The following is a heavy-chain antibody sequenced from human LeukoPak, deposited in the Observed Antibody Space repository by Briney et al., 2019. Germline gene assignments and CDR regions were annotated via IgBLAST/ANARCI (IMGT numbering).Heavy chain of an antibody. CDR2: ISSSSSTI. CDR1: GFTFSSYS. Sequence: GGSLRLSCAASGFTFSSYSMNWVRQAPGKGLEWVSSISSSSSTIYYADSVKGRFTISRDNAKNSLYLQMNSLRAEDTAVYYCARAEVSKGDYFDYWGQGTLVTVSS. V-gene: IGHV3-48*04. D-gene: IGHD4-11*01. CDR3: ARAEVSKGDYFDY. J-gene: IGHJ4*02.